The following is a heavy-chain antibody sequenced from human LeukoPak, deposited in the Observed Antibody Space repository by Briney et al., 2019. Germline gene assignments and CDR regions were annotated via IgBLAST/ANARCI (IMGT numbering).Heavy chain of an antibody. CDR2: INPNSGGT. Sequence: GASVKVSCKASGYTFTGYYMHWVRQAPGQGLEWMGWINPNSGGTNYAQKFQGRVTMTRDTSISTAYMELSRLRSDDTAVYYCARPMPYSSGWTERDYWGQGTLVTVSS. V-gene: IGHV1-2*02. CDR3: ARPMPYSSGWTERDY. D-gene: IGHD6-19*01. J-gene: IGHJ4*02. CDR1: GYTFTGYY.